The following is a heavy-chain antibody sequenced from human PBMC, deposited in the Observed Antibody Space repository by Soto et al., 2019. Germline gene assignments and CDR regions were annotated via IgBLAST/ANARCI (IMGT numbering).Heavy chain of an antibody. J-gene: IGHJ4*02. CDR1: GFTFSSDD. D-gene: IGHD6-19*01. CDR3: AKNGYSSGWYYYFDY. V-gene: IGHV3-23*01. Sequence: PGGSLRLSCAASGFTFSSDDMSWVRQAPGKGLEWVSVISGNGGNTYYADSVKGRFTISRDNSKNTMYLQMNSLRAEDTSVYYCAKNGYSSGWYYYFDYWGQGTLVTVSS. CDR2: ISGNGGNT.